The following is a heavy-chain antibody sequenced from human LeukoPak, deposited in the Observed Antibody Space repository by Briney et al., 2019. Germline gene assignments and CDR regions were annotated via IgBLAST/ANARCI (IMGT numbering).Heavy chain of an antibody. CDR1: GFTFSRFW. Sequence: GGSLRLSCAASGFTFSRFWMHWVRHAPGKGLVWVSAISGSGGSTYYADSVKGRFTISRDNSKNTLYLQMSSLRAEDTAVYYCAKAPPGVYYFDYWGQGTLVTVSS. CDR2: ISGSGGST. D-gene: IGHD2-8*01. V-gene: IGHV3-23*01. J-gene: IGHJ4*02. CDR3: AKAPPGVYYFDY.